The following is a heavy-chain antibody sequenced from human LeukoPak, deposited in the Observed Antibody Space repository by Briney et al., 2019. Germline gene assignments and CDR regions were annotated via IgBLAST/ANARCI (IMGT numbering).Heavy chain of an antibody. CDR2: INHSGST. CDR1: GGSFSGYY. D-gene: IGHD3-3*01. J-gene: IGHJ4*02. Sequence: SETLSLTCAVSGGSFSGYYWSWIRQPPGKGLEWIGEINHSGSTNYNPSLKSRVTISVDTSKNQFSLKLSSVTAADTAVYYCARGWSGYDFRDYFDYWGQGTLVTVSS. V-gene: IGHV4-34*01. CDR3: ARGWSGYDFRDYFDY.